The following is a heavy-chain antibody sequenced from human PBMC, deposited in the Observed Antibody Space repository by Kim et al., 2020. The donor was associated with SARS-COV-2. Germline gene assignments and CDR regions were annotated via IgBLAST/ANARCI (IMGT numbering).Heavy chain of an antibody. V-gene: IGHV1-2*02. CDR3: ARFSWELLGRSFDP. Sequence: AKKFQGRVTMTRDTSISTAYMELSRLGSDDTAVYYCARFSWELLGRSFDPWGQGTLVTVSS. J-gene: IGHJ5*02. D-gene: IGHD1-26*01.